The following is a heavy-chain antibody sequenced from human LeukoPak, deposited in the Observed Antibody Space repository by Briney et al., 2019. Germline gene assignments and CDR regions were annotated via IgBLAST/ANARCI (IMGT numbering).Heavy chain of an antibody. CDR2: IYHSGST. Sequence: SETLSLTCTFSGYSISSGYYWGWIRQPPGKGLEWIGSIYHSGSTYYNPSLKSRVTISVDTSKNQFSLKLSSVTAADTAVYYCARLDEMATLDYWGQGTLVTVSS. V-gene: IGHV4-38-2*02. D-gene: IGHD5-24*01. CDR3: ARLDEMATLDY. CDR1: GYSISSGYY. J-gene: IGHJ4*02.